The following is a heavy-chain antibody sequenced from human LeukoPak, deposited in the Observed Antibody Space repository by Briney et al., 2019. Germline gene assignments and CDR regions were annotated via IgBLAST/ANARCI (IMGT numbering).Heavy chain of an antibody. V-gene: IGHV3-23*01. CDR1: GFTFSSYA. CDR2: ISGSGDST. Sequence: PGGSLRLSCTTSGFTFSSYAMTWVRQAPGKGLERVSVISGSGDSTYHADSVKGRFTISRDNSKDTLYLQMNSLSAEDTAVYYCAKAITSSAYSSAKYWGQGTLVTVSS. CDR3: AKAITSSAYSSAKY. D-gene: IGHD6-25*01. J-gene: IGHJ4*02.